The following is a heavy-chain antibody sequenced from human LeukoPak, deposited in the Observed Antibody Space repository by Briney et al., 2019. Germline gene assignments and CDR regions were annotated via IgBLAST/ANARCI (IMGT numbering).Heavy chain of an antibody. V-gene: IGHV3-21*01. CDR2: ISSSSSYI. CDR3: ARGLSGSPKTFDY. J-gene: IGHJ4*02. CDR1: GFTFSSYS. Sequence: GESLRLSCAASGFTFSSYSMNWVRQAPGKGLEWVSSISSSSSYIYYADSVKGRFTISRDNAKNSLYLQMNSLRAEDTAVYYCARGLSGSPKTFDYWGQGTLVTVSS. D-gene: IGHD1-26*01.